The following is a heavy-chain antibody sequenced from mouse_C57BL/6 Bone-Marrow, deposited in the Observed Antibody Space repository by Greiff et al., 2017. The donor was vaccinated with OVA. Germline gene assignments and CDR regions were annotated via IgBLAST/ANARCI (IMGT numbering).Heavy chain of an antibody. Sequence: QVQLQQPGAELVMPGASVKLSCKASGYTFTSYWLHWVKQRPGQGLEWIGEIDPSDSYTNYNQKFKGKSTLTVDKSSSTAYMQLSSLTSEDSAVYYCAREAQLRLRLFAYWGQGTLVTVSA. CDR1: GYTFTSYW. D-gene: IGHD3-2*02. CDR2: IDPSDSYT. J-gene: IGHJ3*01. CDR3: AREAQLRLRLFAY. V-gene: IGHV1-69*01.